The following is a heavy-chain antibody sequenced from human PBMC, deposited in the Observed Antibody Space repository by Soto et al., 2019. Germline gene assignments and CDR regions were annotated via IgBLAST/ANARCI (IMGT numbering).Heavy chain of an antibody. Sequence: EVQLVESGGGLVQPGGSLRLSCAASGFTFSSYWMHWVRQAPGKGLVWVSRINSDGSSTSYADSVKGRFPISRDNAKNPRYLQMNSLRAEDTAVYYCAIAPAYTEYFDYWGQGTLVTVSS. D-gene: IGHD2-2*02. CDR2: INSDGSST. CDR1: GFTFSSYW. V-gene: IGHV3-74*01. J-gene: IGHJ4*02. CDR3: AIAPAYTEYFDY.